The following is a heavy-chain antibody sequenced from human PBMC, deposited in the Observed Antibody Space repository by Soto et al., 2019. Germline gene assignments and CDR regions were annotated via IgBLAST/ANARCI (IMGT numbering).Heavy chain of an antibody. D-gene: IGHD6-19*01. CDR3: ARDVSGIAVANFDY. V-gene: IGHV3-33*01. CDR1: GFTFSSYG. Sequence: QVQLVESGGGVVQPGRSLRLSCAASGFTFSSYGMHWVRQAPGKGLEWVAVIWYDGSNKYYADSVKRRFTISRDNSKNTLYLQMNSLRAEDTAVYYCARDVSGIAVANFDYWGQGTLVTVSS. CDR2: IWYDGSNK. J-gene: IGHJ4*02.